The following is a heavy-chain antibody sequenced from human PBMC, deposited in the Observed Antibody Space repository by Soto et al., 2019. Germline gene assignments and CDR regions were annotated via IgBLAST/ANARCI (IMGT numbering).Heavy chain of an antibody. CDR3: TRETVAGITGLDY. Sequence: EVQLLESGGDLVQPGGSQRLSCAASGFNVGAFAVNWVRQAPGKGLEWVSGISVSDAFIYYADSVRGRFSISRDASENILYLQMNSLRVDDTALYYCTRETVAGITGLDYWGPGTLVTVSS. CDR2: ISVSDAFI. J-gene: IGHJ4*02. D-gene: IGHD1-20*01. CDR1: GFNVGAFA. V-gene: IGHV3-23*01.